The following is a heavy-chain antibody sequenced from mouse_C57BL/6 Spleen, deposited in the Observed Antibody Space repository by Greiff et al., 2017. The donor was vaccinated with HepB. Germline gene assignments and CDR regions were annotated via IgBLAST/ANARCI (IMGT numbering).Heavy chain of an antibody. CDR3: ASDAHGNYFDY. J-gene: IGHJ2*01. CDR1: GFTFSSYA. CDR2: ISDGGSYT. V-gene: IGHV5-4*03. Sequence: DVMLVESGGGLVKPGGSLKLSCAASGFTFSSYAMSWVRQTPEKRLEWVATISDGGSYTYYPDNVKGRFTSSRDNAKNNLYLQMSHLKSEDTAMYYCASDAHGNYFDYWGQGTTLTVSS. D-gene: IGHD2-1*01.